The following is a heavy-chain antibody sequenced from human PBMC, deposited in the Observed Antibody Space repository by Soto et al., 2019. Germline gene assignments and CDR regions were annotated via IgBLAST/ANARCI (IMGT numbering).Heavy chain of an antibody. Sequence: SETLSLTCAVSGGSVSSSNWWSWVRQPPGKGLEWIGEIYHSGSTNYNPSLKSRVTISVGKSKNQFSLKLSSVTAADTAVYYCASYYDSSGYNYWGQGTLVTVCS. CDR3: ASYYDSSGYNY. CDR1: GGSVSSSNW. CDR2: IYHSGST. V-gene: IGHV4-4*02. D-gene: IGHD3-22*01. J-gene: IGHJ4*02.